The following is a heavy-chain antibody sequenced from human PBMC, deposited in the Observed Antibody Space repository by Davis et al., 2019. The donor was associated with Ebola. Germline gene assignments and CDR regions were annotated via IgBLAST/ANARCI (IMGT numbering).Heavy chain of an antibody. J-gene: IGHJ6*03. CDR2: IYHSGST. V-gene: IGHV4-38-2*01. Sequence: PSETLSLTCAVSGYSISSGYYWGWIRQPPGKGLEWIGSIYHSGSTYYNPSLKSRVTISVDTSKNQFSLKLSSVTAADTAVYYCARLGGPYFYYYIDVWGKGTTVTVSS. CDR1: GYSISSGYY. CDR3: ARLGGPYFYYYIDV.